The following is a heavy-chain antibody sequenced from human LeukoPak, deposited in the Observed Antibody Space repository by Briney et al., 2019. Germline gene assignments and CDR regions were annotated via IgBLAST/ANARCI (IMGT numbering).Heavy chain of an antibody. V-gene: IGHV3-48*01. Sequence: GGSLRLSCAASGFTFSSYSMNWVRQAPRKGLEWVSYISSSSSTIYYADSVKGRFTISRDNAKNSLYLQMNSLRAEDTAVYYCARVAYCTNGVCHDYWGQGTLVTVSS. CDR1: GFTFSSYS. CDR3: ARVAYCTNGVCHDY. CDR2: ISSSSSTI. D-gene: IGHD2-8*01. J-gene: IGHJ4*02.